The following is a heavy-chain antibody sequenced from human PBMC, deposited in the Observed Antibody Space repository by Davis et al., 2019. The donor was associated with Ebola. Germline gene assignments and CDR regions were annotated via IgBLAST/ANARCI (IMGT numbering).Heavy chain of an antibody. D-gene: IGHD3-22*01. CDR1: GGSISSYY. V-gene: IGHV4-59*01. Sequence: MPSETLSLTCTVSGGSISSYYWSWIRQPPGKGLEWIGYIYYSGGTNYNPSLKSRVTISVDTSKNQFSLKLSSVTAADTAVYYCARQNYYDSSGSTSYFDYWGQGTLVTVSS. CDR2: IYYSGGT. J-gene: IGHJ4*02. CDR3: ARQNYYDSSGSTSYFDY.